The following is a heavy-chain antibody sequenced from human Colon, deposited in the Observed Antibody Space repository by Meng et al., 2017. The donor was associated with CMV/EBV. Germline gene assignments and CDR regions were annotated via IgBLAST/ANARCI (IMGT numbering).Heavy chain of an antibody. CDR2: ISDDGSKI. CDR3: ARVVQAYDFVLVNYYYYGMDV. Sequence: GESLKISCAASGFTFSSYSMYWVRQAPGKGLEWVAVISDDGSKIYYAESVKGRFTISRDNSKNTLNLQMNGLRTEDTAVYYCARVVQAYDFVLVNYYYYGMDVWGQGTTVTVSS. J-gene: IGHJ6*02. CDR1: GFTFSSYS. D-gene: IGHD3-3*01. V-gene: IGHV3-30*04.